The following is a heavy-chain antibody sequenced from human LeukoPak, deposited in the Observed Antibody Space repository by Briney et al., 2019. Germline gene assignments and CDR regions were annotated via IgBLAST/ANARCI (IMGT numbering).Heavy chain of an antibody. J-gene: IGHJ4*02. V-gene: IGHV1-69*04. CDR1: GGTFSSYA. D-gene: IGHD3-22*01. CDR2: IIPILGIA. CDR3: ATYYYDSSGYYYYFDY. Sequence: GASVKVSCKASGGTFSSYAISWVRRAPGQGLEWMGRIIPILGIANYAQKFQGRVTITADKSTSTAYMELSSLRSEDTAVYYCATYYYDSSGYYYYFDYWGQGTLVTVSS.